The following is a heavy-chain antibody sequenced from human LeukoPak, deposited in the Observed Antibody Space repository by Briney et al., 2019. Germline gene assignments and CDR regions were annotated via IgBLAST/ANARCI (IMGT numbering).Heavy chain of an antibody. J-gene: IGHJ3*02. Sequence: SDTLSLTCAVSGYSISSSNWWGWIRQPPGKGLEWIGYIYYTGTTNYNPSLKSRVTISVDTSKNQFSLKLSSVTAADTAVYYCARDHCSSTSCLDIWGQGTMVTVSS. V-gene: IGHV4-28*03. D-gene: IGHD2-2*01. CDR2: IYYTGTT. CDR1: GYSISSSNW. CDR3: ARDHCSSTSCLDI.